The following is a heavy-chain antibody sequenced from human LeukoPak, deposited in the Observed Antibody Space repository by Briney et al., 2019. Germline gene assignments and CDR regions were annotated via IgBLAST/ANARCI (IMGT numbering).Heavy chain of an antibody. Sequence: GGSLRLSCAASGFTFSDCYMSWIRQAPGKGLEWVSYISSSGSTKYYADSVKGRFTISRDNAENSLFLQMNSLRAEDTAVYYCARTKESAASDYWGQGTLVTVSS. CDR2: ISSSGSTK. J-gene: IGHJ4*02. V-gene: IGHV3-11*04. CDR3: ARTKESAASDY. CDR1: GFTFSDCY. D-gene: IGHD6-13*01.